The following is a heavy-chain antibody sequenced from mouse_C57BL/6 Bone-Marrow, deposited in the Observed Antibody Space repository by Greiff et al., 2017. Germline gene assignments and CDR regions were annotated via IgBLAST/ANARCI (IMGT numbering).Heavy chain of an antibody. Sequence: QVQLQQSGAELARPGASVKLSCKASGYTFTSYGISWVKQRTGKGLEWIGGIYPRSGNTYYNEKFKGKATLTADKSSSTAYMELRSLTSEDSAVXFCARSSEDWYAYWGQGTLVTVSA. CDR1: GYTFTSYG. J-gene: IGHJ3*01. V-gene: IGHV1-81*01. CDR2: IYPRSGNT. CDR3: ARSSEDWYAY.